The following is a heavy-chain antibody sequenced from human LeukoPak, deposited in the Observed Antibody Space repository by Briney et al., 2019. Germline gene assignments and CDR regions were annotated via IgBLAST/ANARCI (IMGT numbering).Heavy chain of an antibody. Sequence: GESLKISYKGSGYSFTSYWIGWVRQMPGKGLEWMGIIYPGDSDTRYSPSFQGQVTISADKSISTAYLQWSSLEASDTAMYYCASPYCSGGSCSGTFDYWGQGTLVTVSS. CDR1: GYSFTSYW. D-gene: IGHD2-15*01. CDR3: ASPYCSGGSCSGTFDY. CDR2: IYPGDSDT. J-gene: IGHJ4*02. V-gene: IGHV5-51*01.